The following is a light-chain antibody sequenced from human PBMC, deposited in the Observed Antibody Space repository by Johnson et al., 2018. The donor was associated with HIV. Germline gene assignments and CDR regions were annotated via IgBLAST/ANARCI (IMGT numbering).Light chain of an antibody. Sequence: QPVLTQPPSVSAAPGQTVNISCSGGSSNIGSNSVSWYQQLPGTAPKLLIYESNKRPSGIPDRFSGSKSGTSATLGITGLQTGDEADYYCGTWDSSLSAYVLGTGTKVTVL. CDR3: GTWDSSLSAYV. CDR1: SSNIGSNS. V-gene: IGLV1-51*02. J-gene: IGLJ1*01. CDR2: ESN.